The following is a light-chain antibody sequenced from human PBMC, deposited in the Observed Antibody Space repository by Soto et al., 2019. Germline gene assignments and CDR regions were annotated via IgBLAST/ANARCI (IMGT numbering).Light chain of an antibody. J-gene: IGKJ1*01. V-gene: IGKV4-1*01. CDR2: WAS. CDR1: QSVFQSFHRKNL. CDR3: QQYNSYS. Sequence: IVMTQSPDSLAVSLGERATINCRSSQSVFQSFHRKNLIAWYQQKPGQPPKLLFYWASARESGVPDRFSVSESGTDFTLTINSLQAEDVAVYYCQQYNSYSFGQGTKVEIK.